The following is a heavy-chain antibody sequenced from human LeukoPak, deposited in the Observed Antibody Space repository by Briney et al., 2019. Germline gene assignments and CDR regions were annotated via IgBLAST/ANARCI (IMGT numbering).Heavy chain of an antibody. CDR2: ISGSGGSI. D-gene: IGHD3-22*01. CDR1: GFTFGGYY. V-gene: IGHV3-23*01. J-gene: IGHJ3*02. Sequence: GGSLRLSCTTSGFTFGGYYMSWFRRAPGKGLEWVSGISGSGGSIFYADSVEGRFTISRENPKNTLYLKMNRLRAEDTAVYYCAKDRYYDSSGYYIGGAFDIWGQGTMVTVSS. CDR3: AKDRYYDSSGYYIGGAFDI.